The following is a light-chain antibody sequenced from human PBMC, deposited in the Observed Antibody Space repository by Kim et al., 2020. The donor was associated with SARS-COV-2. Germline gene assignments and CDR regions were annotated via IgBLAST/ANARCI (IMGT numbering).Light chain of an antibody. CDR2: WSS. Sequence: DIVMTQSPDSLAVSLGEGATINCKSSQSVLHISNSKNYLGWYQQKSGQPPKLLIYWSSTRESGVPDRFSGSGSGTDFTLTISSLQAEDVAVYYCHQYYSAPFTFGQGTKLEI. CDR3: HQYYSAPFT. J-gene: IGKJ2*01. V-gene: IGKV4-1*01. CDR1: QSVLHISNSKNY.